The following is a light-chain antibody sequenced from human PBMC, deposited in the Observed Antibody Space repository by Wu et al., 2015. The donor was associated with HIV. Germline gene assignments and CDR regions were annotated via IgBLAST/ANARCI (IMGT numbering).Light chain of an antibody. CDR2: AAS. CDR3: QYYSITFRT. Sequence: EIVLTQSPGILSLAPGERATLSCRASQSGSSNYLAWYQQKPGQAPKLLIYAASRRATGVPDRFSGSGSGTDFTLTIRRLGHEDLAVYYCQYYSITFRTFGQGT. J-gene: IGKJ1*01. CDR1: QSGSSNY. V-gene: IGKV3-20*01.